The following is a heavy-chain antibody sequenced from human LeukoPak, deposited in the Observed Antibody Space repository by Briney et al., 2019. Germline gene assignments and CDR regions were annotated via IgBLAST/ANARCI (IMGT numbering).Heavy chain of an antibody. D-gene: IGHD3-9*01. Sequence: GASVKVSCKTSGYTFTNYAITWVRQAPGQGPEWMGKISAYNGNTNYAQKLQGRVTMTTDTSTSTAYMELRSLRSDDTAVYYCARGGYYDILTGYETVDAFDIWGQGTMVTVSS. CDR2: ISAYNGNT. V-gene: IGHV1-18*01. CDR1: GYTFTNYA. J-gene: IGHJ3*02. CDR3: ARGGYYDILTGYETVDAFDI.